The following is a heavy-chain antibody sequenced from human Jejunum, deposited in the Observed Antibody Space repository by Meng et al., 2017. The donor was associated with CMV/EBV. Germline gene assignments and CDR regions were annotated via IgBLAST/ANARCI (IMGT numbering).Heavy chain of an antibody. D-gene: IGHD3-10*01. J-gene: IGHJ4*02. V-gene: IGHV3-72*01. Sequence: GSPFIATYLAWFRQAPGKGLEWVARSRVKVNRSPTEPAASVKGRFTISRDDLENSLYLQMNSLKTEDTAVYYCARDSMKGGGFDYWGQGTLVTVSS. CDR3: ARDSMKGGGFDY. CDR1: GSPFIATY. CDR2: SRVKVNRSPT.